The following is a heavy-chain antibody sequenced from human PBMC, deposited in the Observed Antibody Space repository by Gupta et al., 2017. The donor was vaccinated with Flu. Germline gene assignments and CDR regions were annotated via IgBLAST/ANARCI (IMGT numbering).Heavy chain of an antibody. CDR1: VGSISRNSYY. V-gene: IGHV4-39*01. J-gene: IGHJ4*02. CDR3: ARHVVGYCSGGSCYDENDY. D-gene: IGHD2-15*01. Sequence: QLQLQESGPGLVKPSETLSLTCIVSVGSISRNSYYWGWIRQPPGKGLEWIGSIYYSGNTYYNPSLKSRVTISVDTSKNQFSLNLNSVTATDTAVYYCARHVVGYCSGGSCYDENDYWGQGTLVTVSS. CDR2: IYYSGNT.